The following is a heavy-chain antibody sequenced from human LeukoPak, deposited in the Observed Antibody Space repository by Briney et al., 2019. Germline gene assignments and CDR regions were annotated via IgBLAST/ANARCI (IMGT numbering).Heavy chain of an antibody. J-gene: IGHJ3*02. D-gene: IGHD4-17*01. CDR3: ARDLVTVTKGFDI. Sequence: PSETLSLTCAVSDDSFSSHYWTWIRQPPGKGLEWIGYISYIGSTNYNPSLKSRVTISIDTSRNQFSLRLSSVTAADTAVYYCARDLVTVTKGFDIWGQGTMVSVSS. V-gene: IGHV4-59*11. CDR2: ISYIGST. CDR1: DDSFSSHY.